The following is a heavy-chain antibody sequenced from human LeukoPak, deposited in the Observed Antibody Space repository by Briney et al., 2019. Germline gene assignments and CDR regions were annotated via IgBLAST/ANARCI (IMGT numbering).Heavy chain of an antibody. CDR2: IWYDGSNQ. CDR1: GFTYSTCG. CDR3: ASLIGHTDYYDSSGYSSPFDS. Sequence: GGSLRLSCAASGFTYSTCGMHWVRQGPGKGLEWVAVIWYDGSNQYYADSVKGRFTISRDNSKNTLYLQMNSLRAEDTAVYYCASLIGHTDYYDSSGYSSPFDSWGQGTLVTVIS. D-gene: IGHD3-22*01. J-gene: IGHJ4*02. V-gene: IGHV3-33*01.